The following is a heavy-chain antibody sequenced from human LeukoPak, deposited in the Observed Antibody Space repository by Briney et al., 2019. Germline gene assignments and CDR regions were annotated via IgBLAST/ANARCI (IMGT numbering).Heavy chain of an antibody. CDR1: GGSFSGYY. CDR3: ARGRGSSSWYSDY. Sequence: SETLSLTCAVYGGSFSGYYWSWIRQPPGKGLEWIGEINHSGSTNYNPSLKSRVTISVDTSKNQFSLKLSSVTAADTAVYYCARGRGSSSWYSDYWGGGTLVTVSS. D-gene: IGHD6-13*01. V-gene: IGHV4-34*01. J-gene: IGHJ4*02. CDR2: INHSGST.